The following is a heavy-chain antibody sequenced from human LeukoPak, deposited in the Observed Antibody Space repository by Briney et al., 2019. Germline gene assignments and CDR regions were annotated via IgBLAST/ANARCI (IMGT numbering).Heavy chain of an antibody. CDR1: GFTFSSYG. CDR2: IWYDGSNK. CDR3: ARASSSGWFENWFDP. V-gene: IGHV3-33*01. J-gene: IGHJ5*02. Sequence: GRSLRLSCAASGFTFSSYGMHWVRQAPGKRLEWVAVIWYDGSNKYYADSVKGRFTISRDNSKNTLYLQMNSLRAEDTAVYYCARASSSGWFENWFDPWGQGTLVTVSS. D-gene: IGHD6-19*01.